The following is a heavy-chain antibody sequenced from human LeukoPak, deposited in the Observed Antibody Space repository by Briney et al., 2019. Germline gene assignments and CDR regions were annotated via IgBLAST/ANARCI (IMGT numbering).Heavy chain of an antibody. CDR3: ARHVLGYCSSTSCSSGNFDY. Sequence: SETLSLTCTVSGGSISSSSYYWGWIRQPPGKGLEWIGTIYYSGSTYYNPSLKCRVTISVDTSKNQFSLKLSSVTAADTAVYYCARHVLGYCSSTSCSSGNFDYWGQGTLVTVSS. CDR1: GGSISSSSYY. V-gene: IGHV4-39*01. CDR2: IYYSGST. J-gene: IGHJ4*02. D-gene: IGHD2-2*01.